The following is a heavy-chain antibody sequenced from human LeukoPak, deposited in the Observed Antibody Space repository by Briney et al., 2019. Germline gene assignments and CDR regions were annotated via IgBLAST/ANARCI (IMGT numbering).Heavy chain of an antibody. CDR1: GGSISGYY. J-gene: IGHJ4*02. D-gene: IGHD6-19*01. CDR2: IFHSGST. Sequence: PSETLSLTCTVSGGSISGYYGSWIRQPPGKGLEWIGYIFHSGSTSYNPSLKSRVTISVDMSKNQFSLRLSSVTAADAAIYYCARHYSSGWDFDYWGQGTLVTVSS. V-gene: IGHV4-59*08. CDR3: ARHYSSGWDFDY.